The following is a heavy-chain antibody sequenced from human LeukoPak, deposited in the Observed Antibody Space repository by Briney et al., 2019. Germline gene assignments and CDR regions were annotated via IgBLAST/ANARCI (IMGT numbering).Heavy chain of an antibody. CDR3: AKGVATTNYWYFDL. Sequence: PGGSLRLTCAASGFIFSSYAISWVRQAPGKGLEWVSGISGRGGSTHYADSVKGRFTVSRDNSNNTLYLQMNSLRADDTAVYYCAKGVATTNYWYFDLWGRGTLVPVSS. CDR2: ISGRGGST. J-gene: IGHJ2*01. V-gene: IGHV3-23*01. CDR1: GFIFSSYA. D-gene: IGHD5-12*01.